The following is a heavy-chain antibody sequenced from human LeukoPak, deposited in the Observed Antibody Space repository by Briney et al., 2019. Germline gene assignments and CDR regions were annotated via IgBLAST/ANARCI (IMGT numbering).Heavy chain of an antibody. Sequence: GGSLRLSCAASGFTFSSYAMHWVRQAPGKGLEWVAVISYDGSNKYYADSVKGRFTISRDKSKNTLYLQMNSLRAEDTAVYYCARDQERGYSGYDISLYGMDVWGQGTTVTVSS. V-gene: IGHV3-30-3*01. CDR1: GFTFSSYA. D-gene: IGHD5-12*01. J-gene: IGHJ6*02. CDR2: ISYDGSNK. CDR3: ARDQERGYSGYDISLYGMDV.